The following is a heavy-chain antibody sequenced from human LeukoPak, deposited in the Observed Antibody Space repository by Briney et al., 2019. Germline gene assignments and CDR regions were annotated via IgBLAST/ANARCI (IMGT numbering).Heavy chain of an antibody. Sequence: GGSLRISCEASGFTFRNYYMSWFRQAPGKGLEWVSGISDASNVIRYADSVRGRFIISRDNTGNSLYLQMNSLRDDDTAVYYCARWMSGSNWGFDYWGQGTLVTVSS. V-gene: IGHV3-11*01. J-gene: IGHJ4*02. D-gene: IGHD5-24*01. CDR3: ARWMSGSNWGFDY. CDR1: GFTFRNYY. CDR2: ISDASNVI.